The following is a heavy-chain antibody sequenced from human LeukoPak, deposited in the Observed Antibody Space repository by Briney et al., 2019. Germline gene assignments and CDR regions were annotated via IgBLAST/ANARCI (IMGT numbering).Heavy chain of an antibody. J-gene: IGHJ5*02. CDR1: GFTFSSYA. D-gene: IGHD3-22*01. Sequence: GGSLRLSCEASGFTFSSYAMNWVRQAPGKGLEWVSAISGSGGSTYYADSVKGRFTISRDNSKNTLYLQMNSLRAEDTAVYYCAKSANYYDSSGYWFDPWGQGTLVTVSS. CDR3: AKSANYYDSSGYWFDP. CDR2: ISGSGGST. V-gene: IGHV3-23*01.